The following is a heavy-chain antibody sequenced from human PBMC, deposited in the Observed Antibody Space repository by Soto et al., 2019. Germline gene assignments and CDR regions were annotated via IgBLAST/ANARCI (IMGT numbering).Heavy chain of an antibody. CDR2: IGSRSATI. V-gene: IGHV3-48*02. Sequence: PGGSLRLSCAASGFAFSSYGMNWVRQAPGKGLEWVSYIGSRSATIYYADSVKGRFTISRDNAKNSLYLQMNSLRDEDTAVYYCARDSSSWFGWFDPWGQGTLVTVSS. CDR1: GFAFSSYG. J-gene: IGHJ5*02. CDR3: ARDSSSWFGWFDP. D-gene: IGHD6-13*01.